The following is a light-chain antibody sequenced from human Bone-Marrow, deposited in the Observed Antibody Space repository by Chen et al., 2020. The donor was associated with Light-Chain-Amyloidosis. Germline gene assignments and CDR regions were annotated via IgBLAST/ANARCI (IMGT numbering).Light chain of an antibody. CDR2: DDS. CDR1: NIGSTT. V-gene: IGLV3-21*02. CDR3: QVWDRSSDRPV. Sequence: SYVLTQPSSVSVAPGQTAPLAWGGNNIGSTTVHWYQQTPGQAPLLVGYDDSDRPAGIPERLSGSNSGNTATLTISRVEAGDEADYYCQVWDRSSDRPVFGGGTKLTVL. J-gene: IGLJ3*02.